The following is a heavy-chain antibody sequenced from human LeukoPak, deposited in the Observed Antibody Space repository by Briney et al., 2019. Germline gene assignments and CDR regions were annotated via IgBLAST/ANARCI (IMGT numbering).Heavy chain of an antibody. Sequence: GGSLRLSCEASGFTFSSYDMHWVRQAPGKGLEWVAFIQYDASNKYYADSVKGRFTIARDSSKNTLYLQMNSLRAEDTAVYYCARLVRGVIPVWGQGTMVSVSS. CDR3: ARLVRGVIPV. CDR1: GFTFSSYD. J-gene: IGHJ3*01. V-gene: IGHV3-30*02. D-gene: IGHD3-10*01. CDR2: IQYDASNK.